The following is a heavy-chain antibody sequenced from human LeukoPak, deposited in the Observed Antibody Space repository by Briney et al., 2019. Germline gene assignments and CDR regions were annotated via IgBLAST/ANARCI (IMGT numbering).Heavy chain of an antibody. V-gene: IGHV4-39*01. D-gene: IGHD6-13*01. CDR2: IYYSGST. CDR1: RGSISGYY. J-gene: IGHJ6*02. Sequence: SETLSLTCTVSRGSISGYYWGWIRQPPGKGLEWIGSIYYSGSTYYNPSLESRVTISVDTSKNQFSLKLSSVTAADTAVYYCARQGYSSSWLYYYYGMDVWGQGTTVTVSS. CDR3: ARQGYSSSWLYYYYGMDV.